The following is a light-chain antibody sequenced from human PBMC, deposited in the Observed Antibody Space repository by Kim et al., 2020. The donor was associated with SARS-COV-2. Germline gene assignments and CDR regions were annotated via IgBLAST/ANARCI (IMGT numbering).Light chain of an antibody. J-gene: IGKJ1*01. V-gene: IGKV3-15*01. CDR2: PSS. Sequence: TAPHHCKASQSVSKNYTWCQQKPHHSTWLLIYPSSTVTASIATRFSGSESVTEFTLVTSSLPSKALVVYYCQQYNNWTGTFGQGTKVDIK. CDR1: QSVSKN. CDR3: QQYNNWTGT.